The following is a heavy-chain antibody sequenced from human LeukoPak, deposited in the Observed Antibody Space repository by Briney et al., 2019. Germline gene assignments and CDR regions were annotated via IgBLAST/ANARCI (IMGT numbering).Heavy chain of an antibody. CDR3: ARSVAARRSLDY. D-gene: IGHD6-6*01. J-gene: IGHJ4*02. CDR2: IYYSGST. CDR1: GGSISSYY. Sequence: PSETLSLTCTVSGGSISSYYWSWIRQPAGKGLEWIGYIYYSGSTNYNPSLKSRVTISVDTSKNQLSLKLSSVTAADTAVYYCARSVAARRSLDYWGQGTLVTVSS. V-gene: IGHV4-59*08.